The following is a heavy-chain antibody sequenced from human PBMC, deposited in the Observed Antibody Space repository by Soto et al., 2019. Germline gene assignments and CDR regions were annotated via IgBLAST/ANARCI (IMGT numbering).Heavy chain of an antibody. CDR3: ARGHPIYDFWSGYSLEYFDY. V-gene: IGHV4-34*01. J-gene: IGHJ4*02. D-gene: IGHD3-3*01. CDR1: GGSFSGYY. CDR2: INHSGST. Sequence: SETLSLTCAVYGGSFSGYYWSWIRQPPGKGLEWIGEINHSGSTNYNPSLKSRVTISVDTSKNQFSLKLSSVTAADTAVYYCARGHPIYDFWSGYSLEYFDYWGQGTLVTVSS.